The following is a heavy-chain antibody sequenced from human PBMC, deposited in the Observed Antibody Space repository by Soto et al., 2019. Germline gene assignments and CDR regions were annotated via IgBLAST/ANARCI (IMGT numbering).Heavy chain of an antibody. Sequence: QVQLVQSGAEVKKPGSSVKVSCKASGGTFSSYTISWVRQAPGQGLEWMGRIIPILGIANYAQKFQGRVTITADKSTSTDYMELSSMRSEDTAVYYCTTRAVSRLTTVTTSGRFRYFDLWGRGTLVTVSS. CDR1: GGTFSSYT. CDR3: TTRAVSRLTTVTTSGRFRYFDL. D-gene: IGHD4-17*01. J-gene: IGHJ2*01. V-gene: IGHV1-69*02. CDR2: IIPILGIA.